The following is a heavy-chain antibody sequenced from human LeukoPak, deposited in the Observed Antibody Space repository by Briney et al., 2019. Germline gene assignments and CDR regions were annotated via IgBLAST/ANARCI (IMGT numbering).Heavy chain of an antibody. D-gene: IGHD3-3*01. V-gene: IGHV4-59*12. CDR3: ARGLNSNDFWSGYYTVNNWFDP. CDR1: GGSISSYY. Sequence: RASETLSLTCTVSGGSISSYYWSWIRQPPGKGLEWIGYIYYSGSTNYNPSLKSRVTISVDTSKNQFSLKLSSVTAADTAVYYCARGLNSNDFWSGYYTVNNWFDPWGQGTLVTVSS. CDR2: IYYSGST. J-gene: IGHJ5*02.